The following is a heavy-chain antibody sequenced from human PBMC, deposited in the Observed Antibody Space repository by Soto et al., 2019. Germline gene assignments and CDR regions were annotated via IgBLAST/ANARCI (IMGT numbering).Heavy chain of an antibody. CDR1: GFTFSSYG. D-gene: IGHD2-2*01. J-gene: IGHJ6*02. CDR3: ARDQLPLSLYYGMDV. V-gene: IGHV3-33*08. CDR2: IWYDGSNK. Sequence: WGSLRLSCAASGFTFSSYGMHWVRQAPGKGLEWVAVIWYDGSNKYYADSVKGRFTISRDNSKNTLYLQMNSLRAEDTAVYYCARDQLPLSLYYGMDVWGQGTTVTVSS.